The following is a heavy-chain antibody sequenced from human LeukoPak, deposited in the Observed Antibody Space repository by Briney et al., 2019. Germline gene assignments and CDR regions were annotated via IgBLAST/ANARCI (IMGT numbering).Heavy chain of an antibody. J-gene: IGHJ4*02. V-gene: IGHV3-30*03. Sequence: GGSLRLSCSASGFTFSSYSMHWVRQAPGKGLEWVAVISHDGRNKYYADSVKGRFTISRDNSRNTLSLQMNSLKLDDTAVFYCARVATGLYASGSYSDFWGQGTLVTVSS. CDR1: GFTFSSYS. CDR3: ARVATGLYASGSYSDF. CDR2: ISHDGRNK. D-gene: IGHD3-10*01.